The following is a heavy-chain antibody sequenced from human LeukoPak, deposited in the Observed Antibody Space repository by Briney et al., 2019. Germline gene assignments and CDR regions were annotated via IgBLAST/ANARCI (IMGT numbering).Heavy chain of an antibody. CDR3: ARDYGVAEGY. CDR2: IRYDGSNK. Sequence: PGGSLRLSCAASGFTFSSYGMHWVRQAPGKGLEWVAFIRYDGSNKYCADSVKGRFTISRDNSKNTLYLQMNSLRVEDTAVYYCARDYGVAEGYWGQGTLVTVSS. V-gene: IGHV3-30*02. J-gene: IGHJ4*02. D-gene: IGHD6-19*01. CDR1: GFTFSSYG.